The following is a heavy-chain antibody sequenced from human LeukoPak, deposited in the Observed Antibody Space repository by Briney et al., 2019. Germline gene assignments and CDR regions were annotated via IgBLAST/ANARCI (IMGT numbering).Heavy chain of an antibody. V-gene: IGHV7-4-1*01. D-gene: IGHD1-14*01. CDR2: INTNTGNP. Sequence: ASVKVSCKASGYTFTSYAMNWVRQAPGQGLEWMGWINTNTGNPTYAQGFTGRSVFSLDTSVSTAYLQICSLKAEDTAVYYCARQARRGYGSIPTTRTNWFDPWGQGTLVTVSS. CDR3: ARQARRGYGSIPTTRTNWFDP. J-gene: IGHJ5*02. CDR1: GYTFTSYA.